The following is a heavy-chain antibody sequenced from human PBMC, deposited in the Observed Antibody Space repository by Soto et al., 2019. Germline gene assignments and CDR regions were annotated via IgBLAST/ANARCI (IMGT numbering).Heavy chain of an antibody. CDR2: IGRSGSGT. CDR3: AKGTGAPTYYYGMDV. Sequence: EVQLLESGGGLVKPGGSVRLTCSASGVNFSNYSMNWVRQAPGKGLEWVSVIGRSGSGTYYAESVQGRFTITRDNSKNLVYLYMRSMSVDDSARYYCAKGTGAPTYYYGMDVWGQGTTVTVSS. CDR1: GVNFSNYS. V-gene: IGHV3-23*01. D-gene: IGHD3-10*01. J-gene: IGHJ6*02.